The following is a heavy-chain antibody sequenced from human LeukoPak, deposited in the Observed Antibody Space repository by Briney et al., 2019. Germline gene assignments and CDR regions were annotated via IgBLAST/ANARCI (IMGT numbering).Heavy chain of an antibody. J-gene: IGHJ3*02. Sequence: GGSLRLSCAASGFTFSSYWMSWVRQAPGKGLEWVANIRQDGSQKYYVDSVKGRFTISRDNAKNSLYLQMNSLRAEDTAVYYCARTQGPLYSGSYYNAFDIWGQGTMVTVPS. CDR3: ARTQGPLYSGSYYNAFDI. CDR2: IRQDGSQK. CDR1: GFTFSSYW. D-gene: IGHD1-26*01. V-gene: IGHV3-7*01.